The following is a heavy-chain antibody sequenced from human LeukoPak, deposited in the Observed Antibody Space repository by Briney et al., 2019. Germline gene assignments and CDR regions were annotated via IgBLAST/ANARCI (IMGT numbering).Heavy chain of an antibody. D-gene: IGHD3-10*01. J-gene: IGHJ6*03. CDR1: TFTFSSYW. CDR2: RKQDGREE. CDR3: ARAPYGSGEYYYMDV. Sequence: GGSLRLSCAASTFTFSSYWMSWVRQGPGMGLEWVANRKQDGREEYYVDDVKGRFTISRNNAKNSVYLQMNSLRAEDTAVYYCARAPYGSGEYYYMDVWGKGTTVTVSS. V-gene: IGHV3-7*01.